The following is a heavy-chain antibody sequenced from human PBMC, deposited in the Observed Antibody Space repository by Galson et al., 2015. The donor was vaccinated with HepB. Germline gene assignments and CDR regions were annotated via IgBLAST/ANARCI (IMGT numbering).Heavy chain of an antibody. J-gene: IGHJ6*03. D-gene: IGHD2-2*01. CDR2: IWYDRTNT. V-gene: IGHV3-33*01. CDR1: GSTFSNLG. Sequence: SLRLSCAASGSTFSNLGMHWVRQAPGKGLEWVALIWYDRTNTDYADSVKGRFTISRDNSRNTLYLQMNSLRAEDTAVYYCARDAGYCGHTSCHLYYYMDVWGKGTTVTVSS. CDR3: ARDAGYCGHTSCHLYYYMDV.